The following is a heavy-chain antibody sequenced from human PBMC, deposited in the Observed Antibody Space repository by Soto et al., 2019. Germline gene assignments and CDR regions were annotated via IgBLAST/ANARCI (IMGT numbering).Heavy chain of an antibody. V-gene: IGHV1-18*01. CDR2: ISAYNGNT. Sequence: QVQLVQSGAEVKKPGASVKVSCKASGYTFTSYGISWVRQAPGQGLEWMGWISAYNGNTNYAQQLQGRVTMTTDTSTSTADMKLRSLRSDDTAVYYGARDVKGYGDLDYWGQGTLGAFAS. J-gene: IGHJ4*02. D-gene: IGHD4-17*01. CDR3: ARDVKGYGDLDY. CDR1: GYTFTSYG.